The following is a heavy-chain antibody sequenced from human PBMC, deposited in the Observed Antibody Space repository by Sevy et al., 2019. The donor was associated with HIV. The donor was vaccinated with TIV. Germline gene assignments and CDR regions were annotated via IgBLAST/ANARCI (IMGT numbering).Heavy chain of an antibody. V-gene: IGHV3-23*01. CDR3: VSPQDPVPSPYYDFWSGYYEPYYYYYGMDV. J-gene: IGHJ6*02. CDR2: ISGSGGST. D-gene: IGHD3-3*01. Sequence: GGSLRLSCAASGFTFSSYAMSWVRQAPGKGLEWVSAISGSGGSTYYADSVKGRFTISRDNSKNTLYLQMNSLRAEDTAVYYCVSPQDPVPSPYYDFWSGYYEPYYYYYGMDVWGQGTTVTVSS. CDR1: GFTFSSYA.